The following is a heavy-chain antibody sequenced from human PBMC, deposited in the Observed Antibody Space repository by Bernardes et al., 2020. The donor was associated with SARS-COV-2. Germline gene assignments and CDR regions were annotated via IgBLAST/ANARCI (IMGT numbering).Heavy chain of an antibody. CDR2: INPDNGVT. CDR1: GYTFTAYY. CDR3: ARDPTVVGPDNPFDI. J-gene: IGHJ3*02. Sequence: ASVKVSCRASGYTFTAYYVHWVRQAPGQGLECMAWINPDNGVTDYAPKFQGRISLTRDTSTSTIYMELSGLRSDDSAIYYCARDPTVVGPDNPFDIWGQGTIVTVSS. V-gene: IGHV1-2*02.